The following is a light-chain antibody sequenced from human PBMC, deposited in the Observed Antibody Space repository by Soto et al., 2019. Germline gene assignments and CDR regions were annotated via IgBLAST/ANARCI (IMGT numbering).Light chain of an antibody. CDR1: QSIARNS. Sequence: EIVLTQSPGTLSLSPGERATLSCRASQSIARNSIAWYQQKPGRAPRLLIYAASTRATGIPDRFSGGGSGTDFTLTIRGLEPDDCAVFHWQQDGGVPITFGGGTRVEIK. CDR3: QQDGGVPIT. V-gene: IGKV3-20*01. J-gene: IGKJ4*01. CDR2: AAS.